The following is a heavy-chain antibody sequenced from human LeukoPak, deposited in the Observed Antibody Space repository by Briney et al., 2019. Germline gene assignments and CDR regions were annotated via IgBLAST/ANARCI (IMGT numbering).Heavy chain of an antibody. CDR1: GYSISSGYY. CDR3: ARGLGGVTHFDY. D-gene: IGHD3-16*01. V-gene: IGHV4-61*01. Sequence: PSETLSLTCTVSGYSISSGYYWGWIRQPPGKGLEWIGYIYYSGSTNYNPSLKSRVTISVDTSKNQFSLKLSSVTAADTAVYYCARGLGGVTHFDYWGQGTLVTVSS. J-gene: IGHJ4*02. CDR2: IYYSGST.